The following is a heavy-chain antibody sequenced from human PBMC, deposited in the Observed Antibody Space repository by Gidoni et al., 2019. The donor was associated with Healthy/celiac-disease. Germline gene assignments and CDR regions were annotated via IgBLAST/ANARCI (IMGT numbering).Heavy chain of an antibody. D-gene: IGHD2-15*01. J-gene: IGHJ4*02. CDR2: IIPIFGTA. CDR1: GGTFSSYA. V-gene: IGHV1-69*01. Sequence: QVQLVQSGAEVKKPGSSVKVSCKASGGTFSSYAISWVRQAPGQGLEWMGGIIPIFGTANYAQKFQGRVTITADESTSTAYMELSSLRSEDTAVYYCARDLGYCSGGSCSPRSLDYWGQGTLVTVSS. CDR3: ARDLGYCSGGSCSPRSLDY.